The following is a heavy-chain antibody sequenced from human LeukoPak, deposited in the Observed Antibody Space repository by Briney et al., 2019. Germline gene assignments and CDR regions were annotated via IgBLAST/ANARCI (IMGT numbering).Heavy chain of an antibody. D-gene: IGHD6-13*01. CDR1: GFTFSSYA. J-gene: IGHJ3*02. Sequence: GRSLRLSCAASGFTFSSYAMHWVRQAPGKGLGWVAVISYDGSNKYYADSVKGRFTISRDNSKNTLYLQMNSLRAEDTAVYYCARSIAAAEPDDAFDIWGQGTMVTVSS. CDR2: ISYDGSNK. V-gene: IGHV3-30-3*01. CDR3: ARSIAAAEPDDAFDI.